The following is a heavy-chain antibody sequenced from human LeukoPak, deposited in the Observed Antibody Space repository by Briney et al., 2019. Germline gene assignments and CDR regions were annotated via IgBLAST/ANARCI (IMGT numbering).Heavy chain of an antibody. D-gene: IGHD3-3*01. Sequence: SETLSLTCTVSGGSISSSSFYWGWIRQPPGRGLEWIGSIYYSGNTYYNPSLKSRVTISEDTSKNQFSLKLSSVTAADTAVYYCARAPGAFCDYWGQGTLVTVSS. CDR2: IYYSGNT. V-gene: IGHV4-39*01. J-gene: IGHJ4*02. CDR3: ARAPGAFCDY. CDR1: GGSISSSSFY.